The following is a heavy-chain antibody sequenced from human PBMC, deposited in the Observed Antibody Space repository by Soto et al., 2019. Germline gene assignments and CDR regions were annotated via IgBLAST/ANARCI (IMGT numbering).Heavy chain of an antibody. D-gene: IGHD3-10*01. V-gene: IGHV4-4*02. J-gene: IGHJ6*02. CDR2: VYHSGST. CDR1: GGSISTSNW. CDR3: ARAFTMVRGGVYYYGMDV. Sequence: QVQLQESGPGLVKPSGTLSLTCAVSGGSISTSNWLSWVRQPPGQGLEWIGEVYHSGSTNYNPSLRSRVTISVDESKNQFSLKLSSVTAADTAVYYCARAFTMVRGGVYYYGMDVWGQGTTVTVSS.